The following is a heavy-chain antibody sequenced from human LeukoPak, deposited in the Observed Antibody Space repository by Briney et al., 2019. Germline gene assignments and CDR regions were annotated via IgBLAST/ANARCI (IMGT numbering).Heavy chain of an antibody. CDR2: IYYSGST. CDR1: GGSISSSSYY. CDR3: ARAGELMARNWFDP. Sequence: SETLSLTCTVSGGSISSSSYYWGWIRQPPGKGLEWIGSIYYSGSTYYNPSLKSRVTISVDTSKNQFSLKLSSVTAADTAVYYCARAGELMARNWFDPWGQGTPVIVSS. D-gene: IGHD2-8*01. J-gene: IGHJ5*02. V-gene: IGHV4-39*01.